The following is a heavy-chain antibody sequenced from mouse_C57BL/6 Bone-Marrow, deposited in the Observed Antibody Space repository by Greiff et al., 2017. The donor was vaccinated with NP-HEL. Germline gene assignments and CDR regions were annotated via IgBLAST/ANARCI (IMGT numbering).Heavy chain of an antibody. J-gene: IGHJ4*01. V-gene: IGHV1-81*01. CDR1: GYTFTSYG. CDR2: IYPRSGNT. CDR3: ARWRNYYGSTSYAMDY. D-gene: IGHD1-1*01. Sequence: QVQLQQSGAELARPGASVKLSCKASGYTFTSYGISWVKQRPGQGLEWIGEIYPRSGNTYYNEKFKGKATLTADKSSSTAYMELRSLTSEDSAVYFVARWRNYYGSTSYAMDYWGQGTSVTVSS.